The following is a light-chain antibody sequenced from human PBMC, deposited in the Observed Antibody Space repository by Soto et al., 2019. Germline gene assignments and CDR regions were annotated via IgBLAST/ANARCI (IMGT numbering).Light chain of an antibody. CDR2: DVS. Sequence: QSVLTQPASVSGSPGQSITISCTGTSSDVGGYNYVSWYQQHPGKAPKLMIYDVSNRPSGVSNRFSGSKSGNTASLAISGLQSEDEADYYCAAWEDSLNGVVFGGGTKLTVL. CDR1: SSDVGGYNY. J-gene: IGLJ2*01. V-gene: IGLV2-14*01. CDR3: AAWEDSLNGVV.